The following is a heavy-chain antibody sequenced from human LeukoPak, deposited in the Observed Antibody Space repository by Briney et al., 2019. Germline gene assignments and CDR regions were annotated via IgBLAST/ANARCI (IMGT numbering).Heavy chain of an antibody. V-gene: IGHV4-34*01. D-gene: IGHD2-21*02. Sequence: SETLSLTCAIYNGFDSYYLAFVRQSPGKGLEWIGEITYKGSANYNPSLKSRVTISINVSQRQFSLNLRSVTAADTGVYYCAVYGGDWQFDSWGQGTPVTVSS. CDR1: NGFDSYY. CDR3: AVYGGDWQFDS. J-gene: IGHJ4*02. CDR2: ITYKGSA.